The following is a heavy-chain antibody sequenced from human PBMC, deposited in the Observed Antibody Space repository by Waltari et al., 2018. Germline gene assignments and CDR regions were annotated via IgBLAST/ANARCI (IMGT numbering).Heavy chain of an antibody. D-gene: IGHD1-26*01. CDR1: GDSINSGSYY. Sequence: QVQLQESGPGLVKPSQTLSLTCTVSGDSINSGSYYWSWIRQPAGKGLEWIGRIYTSGRTDYNPSLKSRVTISVDTSKNQFSLKLSSVTAAHTAVYYCAREWELLPHDAFDIWGQGTMVTVSS. V-gene: IGHV4-61*02. J-gene: IGHJ3*02. CDR2: IYTSGRT. CDR3: AREWELLPHDAFDI.